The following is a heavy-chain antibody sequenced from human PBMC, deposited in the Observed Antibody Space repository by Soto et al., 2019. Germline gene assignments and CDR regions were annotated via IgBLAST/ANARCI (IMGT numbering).Heavy chain of an antibody. CDR3: ARERSRSSCPYFGY. CDR2: ISYDGSNK. Sequence: QVQLVESGGGVVQPGRSLRLSCAASGFTFSNYAMHWVRQAPGKGLEWVAVISYDGSNKYYADSVKGRFTISRDNSKNTVCLQMSRLRAEGTAVYYCARERSRSSCPYFGYWGQGTRVTVSS. V-gene: IGHV3-30-3*01. J-gene: IGHJ4*02. D-gene: IGHD3-16*01. CDR1: GFTFSNYA.